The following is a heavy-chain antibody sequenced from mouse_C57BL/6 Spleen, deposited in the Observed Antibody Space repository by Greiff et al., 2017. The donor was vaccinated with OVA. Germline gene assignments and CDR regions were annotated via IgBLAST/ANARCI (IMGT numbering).Heavy chain of an antibody. CDR3: ARGGIYYYGSSYVGDAMDY. CDR2: INPSNGGT. CDR1: GYTFTSYW. J-gene: IGHJ4*01. D-gene: IGHD1-1*01. Sequence: VQLQQPGTELVKPGASVKLSCKASGYTFTSYWMHWVKQRPGQGLEWIGNINPSNGGTNYNEKFKSKATLTVAKSSSTAYMQLSSLTSEDSAVYYCARGGIYYYGSSYVGDAMDYWGQGTSVTVSS. V-gene: IGHV1-53*01.